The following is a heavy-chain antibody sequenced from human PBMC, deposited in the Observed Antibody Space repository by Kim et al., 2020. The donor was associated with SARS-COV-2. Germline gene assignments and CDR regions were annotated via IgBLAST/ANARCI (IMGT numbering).Heavy chain of an antibody. D-gene: IGHD6-19*01. CDR2: IYIGGST. CDR1: GFSVSDSY. J-gene: IGHJ4*02. Sequence: GGSLRLSCAASGFSVSDSYMSWVRQAPGKGLKWVSVIYIGGSTSYADSVRGRFSISRHNSKNTVDLQMDSLRTGDTAEYYCAREVGRSGWYLWGPGTLVT. V-gene: IGHV3-53*04. CDR3: AREVGRSGWYL.